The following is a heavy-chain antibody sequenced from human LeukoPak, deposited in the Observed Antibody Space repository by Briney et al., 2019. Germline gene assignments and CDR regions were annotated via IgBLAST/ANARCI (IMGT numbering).Heavy chain of an antibody. J-gene: IGHJ4*02. Sequence: SETLSLTCTVSGGSISSSSYYWGWIRQPPGKGLEWIGSIYYSGSTYYNPSLKSRVSTSVDRTNNQFSLKLSSVAAADTAIYYCAVVTSHPRYFDHWGQGTLITVSS. CDR3: AVVTSHPRYFDH. CDR1: GGSISSSSYY. D-gene: IGHD2-21*02. CDR2: IYYSGST. V-gene: IGHV4-39*07.